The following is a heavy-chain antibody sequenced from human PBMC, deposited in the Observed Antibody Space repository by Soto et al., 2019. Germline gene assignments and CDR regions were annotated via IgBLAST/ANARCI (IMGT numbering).Heavy chain of an antibody. V-gene: IGHV1-69*01. Sequence: QVQLVQSGAEVKKPGSSVNVSCKASGGTFSGYGISWVRQAPGQGLEWMGGVIPILASTYYAQDFQGRITMTADESTSTVYMELRRLRSDDTAVYYCARGAGIFGVVAVDYWGQGTLVTVSS. CDR1: GGTFSGYG. CDR3: ARGAGIFGVVAVDY. D-gene: IGHD3-3*01. J-gene: IGHJ4*02. CDR2: VIPILAST.